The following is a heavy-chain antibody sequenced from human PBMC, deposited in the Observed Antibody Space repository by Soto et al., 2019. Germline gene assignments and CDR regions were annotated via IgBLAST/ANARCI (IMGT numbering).Heavy chain of an antibody. CDR2: ISYDGSNK. CDR3: ARLEVGASTEADMDV. Sequence: GGSLRLSCAASGFTFSSYAMHWVRQSPGKGLEWVAVISYDGSNKYYADSVKGRFTISRDNSKNTLYLQMNSLRAEDTAVYYCARLEVGASTEADMDVWGQGTTVTVSS. D-gene: IGHD1-26*01. CDR1: GFTFSSYA. J-gene: IGHJ6*02. V-gene: IGHV3-30-3*01.